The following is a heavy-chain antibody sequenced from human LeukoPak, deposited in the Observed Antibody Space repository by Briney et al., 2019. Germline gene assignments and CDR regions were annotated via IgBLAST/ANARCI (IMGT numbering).Heavy chain of an antibody. CDR2: IYYSGST. D-gene: IGHD6-6*01. V-gene: IGHV4-39*07. J-gene: IGHJ6*03. CDR3: ARGTAYSSSSSYYYCYFYMDV. Sequence: SETLSLTCTVSGGSISSSSYYWGWIRQPPGKGLEWIGSIYYSGSTYYNPSLKSRVTISVDTSKNQFSLKLSSVTAADTAVYYCARGTAYSSSSSYYYCYFYMDVWGKGTTVTVSS. CDR1: GGSISSSSYY.